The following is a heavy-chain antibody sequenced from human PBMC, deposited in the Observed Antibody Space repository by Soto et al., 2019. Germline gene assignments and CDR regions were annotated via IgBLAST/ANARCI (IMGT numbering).Heavy chain of an antibody. CDR2: ISYDGSKK. CDR1: GLTFSAYG. Sequence: QARLVESGGGVVQPGRSLRLSCEASGLTFSAYGMHWVRQAPGKGLEWVATISYDGSKKYFGDSVKGRFTISRDNSKSTLYLQMNSLRAEDTAVYYCARDLSGAYPVGYCDPWGQGTLVTVSS. D-gene: IGHD1-26*01. CDR3: ARDLSGAYPVGYCDP. V-gene: IGHV3-30*03. J-gene: IGHJ5*02.